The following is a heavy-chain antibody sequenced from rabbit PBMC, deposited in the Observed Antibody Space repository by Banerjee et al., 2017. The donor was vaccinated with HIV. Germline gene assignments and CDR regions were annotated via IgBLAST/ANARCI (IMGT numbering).Heavy chain of an antibody. V-gene: IGHV1S40*01. J-gene: IGHJ6*01. Sequence: QSLEESGGDLVKPGASLTLTCTASGIDVNIYYHMCWVRQAPGKGPEWIACIYTGSSAKTYYASWAKGRFTISSHNAQNTVSLQLNSLTAADTATYFCARDSYGVGGYGDLWGPGTLVTVS. CDR2: IYTGSSAKT. CDR3: ARDSYGVGGYGDL. CDR1: GIDVNIYYH. D-gene: IGHD6-1*01.